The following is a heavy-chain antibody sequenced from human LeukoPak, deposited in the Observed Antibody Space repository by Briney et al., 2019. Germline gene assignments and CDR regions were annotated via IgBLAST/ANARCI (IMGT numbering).Heavy chain of an antibody. J-gene: IGHJ4*02. Sequence: ASVKVSCKASGYTFTSYGISWVRQAPGQGLEWMAWINAYNGDTNFAQKLQGRVTVTTDTSTSTAYMELRSLRSGDTAVYYCARDLRSSSVYYFDYWGQGTLVTVSS. D-gene: IGHD6-6*01. CDR1: GYTFTSYG. CDR3: ARDLRSSSVYYFDY. CDR2: INAYNGDT. V-gene: IGHV1-18*01.